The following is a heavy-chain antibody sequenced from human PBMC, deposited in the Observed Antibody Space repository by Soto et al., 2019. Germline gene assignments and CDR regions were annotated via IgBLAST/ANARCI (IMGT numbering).Heavy chain of an antibody. Sequence: ASVKVSCKALGGVFSSYTISWVRQAPGQVLEWMGIINPSGGSTSYAQKFQGRVTMTRDTSITTAYMELRSLRSDDTAVYYCARDEKNAAAGTTYYFDYWGQGTLVTVSS. CDR3: ARDEKNAAAGTTYYFDY. J-gene: IGHJ4*02. V-gene: IGHV1-46*01. D-gene: IGHD6-13*01. CDR2: INPSGGST. CDR1: GGVFSSYT.